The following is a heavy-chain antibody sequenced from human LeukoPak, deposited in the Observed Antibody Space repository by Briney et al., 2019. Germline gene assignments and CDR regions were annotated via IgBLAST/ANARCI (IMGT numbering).Heavy chain of an antibody. J-gene: IGHJ6*02. D-gene: IGHD1-14*01. CDR3: AREIRTPHYYYGMDV. CDR2: IIPIFGTA. Sequence: GASVKVSCKASGGTFSSYAISWVRQAPGQGLEWMGGIIPIFGTANYAQKFQGRVTITADESASTAYMELSSLRSEDTAVYYCAREIRTPHYYYGMDVWGQGTTVTVSS. V-gene: IGHV1-69*13. CDR1: GGTFSSYA.